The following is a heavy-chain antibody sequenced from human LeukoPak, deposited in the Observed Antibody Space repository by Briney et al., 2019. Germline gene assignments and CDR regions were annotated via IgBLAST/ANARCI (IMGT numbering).Heavy chain of an antibody. CDR3: ANSRKYTFDY. Sequence: SETLSLTCAVYGGSFSGYYWSWICQPPGKGLEWIGEINHSGSTNYNPSLKSRVTISVDTSKNQFSLKLSSVTAADTAVYYCANSRKYTFDYWGQGTLVTVSS. V-gene: IGHV4-34*01. J-gene: IGHJ4*02. CDR2: INHSGST. D-gene: IGHD4-23*01. CDR1: GGSFSGYY.